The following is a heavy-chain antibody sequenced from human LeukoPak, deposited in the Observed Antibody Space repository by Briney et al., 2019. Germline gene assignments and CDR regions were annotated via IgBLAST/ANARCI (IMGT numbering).Heavy chain of an antibody. CDR3: AKSLESTNYYYNMDV. CDR1: GFTFSSYG. V-gene: IGHV3-23*01. CDR2: ISGSGGST. J-gene: IGHJ6*03. Sequence: GGSLRLSCAASGFTFSSYGLSWVRQAPGKGLEWVSGISGSGGSTYYADSVKGRFTISRDNSKNTLYLQTNSLGAEDTAVYYCAKSLESTNYYYNMDVWGKGTTVTISS. D-gene: IGHD2-2*01.